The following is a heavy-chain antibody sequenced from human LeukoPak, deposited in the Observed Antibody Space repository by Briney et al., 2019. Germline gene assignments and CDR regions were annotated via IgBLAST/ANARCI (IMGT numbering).Heavy chain of an antibody. J-gene: IGHJ4*02. CDR2: IKQDGSEK. CDR3: ARVRRSVVVTAYYFDY. V-gene: IGHV3-7*01. D-gene: IGHD2-21*02. Sequence: PGGSLRLSCAASGFTFSSYWMSWVRQAPGKGLEWVANIKQDGSEKYYVDSVKGRFTISRDNAKNSLYLQMNSLRAEDTAVYYCARVRRSVVVTAYYFDYWGQGTLVTVSS. CDR1: GFTFSSYW.